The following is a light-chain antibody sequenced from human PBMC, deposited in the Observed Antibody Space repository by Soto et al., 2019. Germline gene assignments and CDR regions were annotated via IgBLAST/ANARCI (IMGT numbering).Light chain of an antibody. CDR1: QSVSSK. Sequence: EIVMTQSPVTLSVSPGEGATLSCRASQSVSSKLAWYQQKPGQAPRLLIYGASTRATGIPARFSGSGSGTEFTLLLSSLQSHDSAVYYCQQYNSWLWKFGHATKV. V-gene: IGKV3-15*01. CDR3: QQYNSWLWK. CDR2: GAS. J-gene: IGKJ1*01.